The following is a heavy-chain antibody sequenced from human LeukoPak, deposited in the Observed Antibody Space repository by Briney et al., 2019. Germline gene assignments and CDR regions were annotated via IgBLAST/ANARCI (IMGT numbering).Heavy chain of an antibody. Sequence: SGTLSLTPTVPGGSITSHFWNWIRQPPRKGVEWIGYIYYSGRTNYNPSVKSRVYISVDTSKNQFSLKLSSVTAADTAVYYCARGPGTTEGYFDYWGQGTLVTVSS. CDR1: GGSITSHF. D-gene: IGHD1-1*01. CDR2: IYYSGRT. CDR3: ARGPGTTEGYFDY. J-gene: IGHJ4*02. V-gene: IGHV4-59*11.